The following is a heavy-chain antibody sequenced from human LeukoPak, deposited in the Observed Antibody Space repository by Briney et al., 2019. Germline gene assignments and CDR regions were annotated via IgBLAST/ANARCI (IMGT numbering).Heavy chain of an antibody. CDR1: GFTFSSYA. V-gene: IGHV3-23*01. CDR2: ISGSGGSP. CDR3: AKDRTNGDYSTYFDY. Sequence: GGSLRLSCAASGFTFSSYAMSWVRQAPGKGLEWVSAISGSGGSPYYADSVKGRFTISRDNSKNTLYLQMNSLRAEDTAVYYCAKDRTNGDYSTYFDYWGQGTLVTVSS. J-gene: IGHJ4*02. D-gene: IGHD4-11*01.